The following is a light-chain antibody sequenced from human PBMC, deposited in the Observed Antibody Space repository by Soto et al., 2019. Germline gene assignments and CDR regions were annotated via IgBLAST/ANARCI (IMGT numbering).Light chain of an antibody. CDR2: DAS. Sequence: EIVLTQSPATLSLSLGETATLSCRASQSVGSYLAWDQQKPGQAPRLLIYDASTRATGIPPRFSGSGSGTDFTLTISSLEPEDFAVYYCQQRTNSPPVTFGGGTKVEIK. J-gene: IGKJ4*01. CDR1: QSVGSY. V-gene: IGKV3-11*01. CDR3: QQRTNSPPVT.